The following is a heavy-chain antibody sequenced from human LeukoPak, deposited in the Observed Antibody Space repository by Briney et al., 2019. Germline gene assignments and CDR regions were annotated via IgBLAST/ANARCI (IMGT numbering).Heavy chain of an antibody. V-gene: IGHV1-8*01. CDR3: ARAGPPPDYDFSQ. CDR1: GYTFTSYD. CDR2: MNPNSGNT. J-gene: IGHJ4*02. Sequence: ASVKVSCKASGYTFTSYDINWVRQAPGQGLEWMGWMNPNSGNTDYAQKFQGRVTMTRNTSISTAYMELSSLRSDDTAVYYCARAGPPPDYDFSQWGQGTLVTVSS. D-gene: IGHD3-3*01.